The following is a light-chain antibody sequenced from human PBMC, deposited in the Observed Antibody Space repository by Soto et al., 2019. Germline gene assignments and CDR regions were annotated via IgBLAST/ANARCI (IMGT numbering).Light chain of an antibody. J-gene: IGKJ4*01. V-gene: IGKV3-11*01. CDR1: QSVGTY. CDR3: HQRSDWPST. Sequence: EIVLTQSPATLSLSPGERATLSCRASQSVGTYFAWYQQKPGQAPRLLIYDSSNRATGIPARFSGSGSGTDFPLTISSLEPEDFAVYSCHQRSDWPSTFGGGTKVEIK. CDR2: DSS.